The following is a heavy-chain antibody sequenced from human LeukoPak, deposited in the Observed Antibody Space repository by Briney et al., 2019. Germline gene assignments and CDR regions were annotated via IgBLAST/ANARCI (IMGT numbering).Heavy chain of an antibody. D-gene: IGHD3-22*01. J-gene: IGHJ2*01. CDR3: AREIGYYDSSGYPYSGSPHSYWYFDL. Sequence: GGSLRLSCAASGFTVSSNYMSWVRQAPGKGLEWVSVIYSGGSTYYADSVKGRFTISRDNSKNTLYLQMNSLRAEDTAVYYCAREIGYYDSSGYPYSGSPHSYWYFDLWGRGTLVTVSS. CDR1: GFTVSSNY. CDR2: IYSGGST. V-gene: IGHV3-53*01.